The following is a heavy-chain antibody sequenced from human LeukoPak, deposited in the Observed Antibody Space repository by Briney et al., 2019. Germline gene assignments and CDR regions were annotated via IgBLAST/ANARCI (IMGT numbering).Heavy chain of an antibody. J-gene: IGHJ6*02. CDR2: INPNSGGT. V-gene: IGHV1-2*02. CDR3: ARGGSGKSYYYYYYYGMDV. D-gene: IGHD3-10*01. Sequence: ASVKVSCKASGYTFTGYYMHWVRQAPGQGREWMGWINPNSGGTNYAQKFQGRVTMTRDPSISTAYMELSRLRSDDTAVYYCARGGSGKSYYYYYYYGMDVWGQGTTVTVSS. CDR1: GYTFTGYY.